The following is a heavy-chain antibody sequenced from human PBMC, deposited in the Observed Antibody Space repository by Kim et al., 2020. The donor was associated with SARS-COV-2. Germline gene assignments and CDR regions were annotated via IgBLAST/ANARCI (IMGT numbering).Heavy chain of an antibody. CDR1: GFTFSSYA. V-gene: IGHV3-30*04. J-gene: IGHJ6*02. Sequence: GGSLRLSCAASGFTFSSYAMHWVRQAPGKGLEWVAVISYDGSNKYYADSVKGRFTISRDNSKNTLYLQMNSLRAEDTAVYYCARDISPYSSGLIPDYYYYYGMDVWGQGTTVTVSS. D-gene: IGHD6-19*01. CDR2: ISYDGSNK. CDR3: ARDISPYSSGLIPDYYYYYGMDV.